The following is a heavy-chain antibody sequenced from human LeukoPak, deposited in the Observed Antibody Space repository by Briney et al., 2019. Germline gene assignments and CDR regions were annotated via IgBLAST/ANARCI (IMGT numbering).Heavy chain of an antibody. V-gene: IGHV3-23*01. Sequence: GGSLTLSCTASGFTFSRYDMRWVRQAPGKGLEWVSTVSDSGSSTYYAVSVKGRVTISRDNSENTLYLQMNSLRAEDTAVYYCAKDHGFFSSGCNPRFDSWGQGALVTVSS. CDR1: GFTFSRYD. D-gene: IGHD6-19*01. J-gene: IGHJ4*02. CDR2: VSDSGSST. CDR3: AKDHGFFSSGCNPRFDS.